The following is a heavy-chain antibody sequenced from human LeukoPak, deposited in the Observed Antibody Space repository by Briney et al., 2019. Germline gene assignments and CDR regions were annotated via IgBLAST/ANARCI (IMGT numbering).Heavy chain of an antibody. CDR1: GFTFNTYG. V-gene: IGHV3-30*02. Sequence: PGGSLRLSCAASGFTFNTYGMHWVRQAPGKGLEWVAFIRYDGSNKNYADSVKGRITISRDNSKNTLYLQMNSLRAEDTAVYYCAKDPRDCSSASCYIAAAGFDYWGQGTLVTVSS. CDR3: AKDPRDCSSASCYIAAAGFDY. D-gene: IGHD2-2*02. J-gene: IGHJ4*02. CDR2: IRYDGSNK.